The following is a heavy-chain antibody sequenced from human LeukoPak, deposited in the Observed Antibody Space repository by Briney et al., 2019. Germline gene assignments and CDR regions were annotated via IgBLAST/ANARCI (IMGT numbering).Heavy chain of an antibody. Sequence: GESLKISCKGSGYSFTNYWIGWVRQMPGKGLEWMGIIYPDDSDTRYSPSFQGQVAISADKSITTAYLQWSSLKASDTAIFYCARPTDYYDGSGPYAFDIWGQGTMVTVSS. D-gene: IGHD3-22*01. CDR2: IYPDDSDT. V-gene: IGHV5-51*01. CDR3: ARPTDYYDGSGPYAFDI. CDR1: GYSFTNYW. J-gene: IGHJ3*02.